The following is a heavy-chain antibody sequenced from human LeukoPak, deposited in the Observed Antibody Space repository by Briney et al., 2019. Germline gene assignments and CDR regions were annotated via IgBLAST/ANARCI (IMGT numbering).Heavy chain of an antibody. CDR1: GGSINHW. V-gene: IGHV4-4*02. CDR2: IYHSGST. J-gene: IGHJ5*02. D-gene: IGHD1-1*01. Sequence: PSETLSLTCTVSGGSINHWWIWVRQPPGKGLEWIGEIYHSGSTNYNPSLESRITMSVDKSKSQFSLNLSSVTAADTAVYYCAKGADWRFDPWGQGTLVTVSS. CDR3: AKGADWRFDP.